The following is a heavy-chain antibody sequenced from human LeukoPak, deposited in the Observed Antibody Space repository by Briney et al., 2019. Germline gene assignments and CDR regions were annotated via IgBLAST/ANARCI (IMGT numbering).Heavy chain of an antibody. V-gene: IGHV3-21*01. J-gene: IGHJ5*02. Sequence: GGSLRLSCAASGFTFSNYNMNWVRQAPGKGLEWVSSISGSSGYMYYADSVKGRFTISRDNAKHSLYLQMNSLKAEDTAVYYCARIGGKAPVKWFDPWGQGTLVTVSS. CDR3: ARIGGKAPVKWFDP. CDR2: ISGSSGYM. CDR1: GFTFSNYN. D-gene: IGHD3-16*01.